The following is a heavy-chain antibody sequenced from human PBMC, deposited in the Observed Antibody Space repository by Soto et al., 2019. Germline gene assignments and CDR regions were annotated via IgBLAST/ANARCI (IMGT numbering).Heavy chain of an antibody. D-gene: IGHD4-4*01. J-gene: IGHJ3*02. CDR1: GGSFSGYY. CDR2: INDSGST. Sequence: SETLSLTFAVYGGSFSGYYWTWIRQTPGKGLEWIGEINDSGSTNYKPSLKSRVTISADTSKKQFSLNVTSVTAADTAVYYCARGECSSNYCFTRWALDIWGQGTVVTV. V-gene: IGHV4-34*01. CDR3: ARGECSSNYCFTRWALDI.